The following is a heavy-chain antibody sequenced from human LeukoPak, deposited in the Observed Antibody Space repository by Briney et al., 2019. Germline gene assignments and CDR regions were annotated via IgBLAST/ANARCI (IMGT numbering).Heavy chain of an antibody. V-gene: IGHV3-30-3*01. J-gene: IGHJ4*02. CDR2: ISYDGNNP. Sequence: GGSLRLSCAASGFTFRNYVIHWVRQAPGKGLEWVAGISYDGNNPYYADSVKGRFTVSRDNSKNTLDLHMNSLRGEDTALYYCAKDQKWLDTRGTIDYWGQGTLVTVSS. D-gene: IGHD6-19*01. CDR3: AKDQKWLDTRGTIDY. CDR1: GFTFRNYV.